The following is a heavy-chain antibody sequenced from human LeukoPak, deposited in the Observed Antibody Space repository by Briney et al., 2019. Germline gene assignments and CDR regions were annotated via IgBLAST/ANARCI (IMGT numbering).Heavy chain of an antibody. Sequence: ASVKVSCKASGYSFTGHYMHWVRQAPGQGLEWMGWINPKSGGTNYAQKFQGRVTMTRDTSISTAYMELSRLRSDDTAVYYCARDRSYCSSTSCQRGYSYPYWGQGTLVTVSP. CDR2: INPKSGGT. CDR3: ARDRSYCSSTSCQRGYSYPY. V-gene: IGHV1-2*02. D-gene: IGHD2-2*01. CDR1: GYSFTGHY. J-gene: IGHJ4*02.